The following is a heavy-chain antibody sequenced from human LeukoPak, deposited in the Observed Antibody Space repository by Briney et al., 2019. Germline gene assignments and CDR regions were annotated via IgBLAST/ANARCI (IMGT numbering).Heavy chain of an antibody. CDR2: INHSGST. CDR1: GGSFSGYY. Sequence: PSETLSLTCAVYGGSFSGYYWSWIRQPPGKGLEWIGEINHSGSTNYNPSLKSRVTISVDTSKNQFSLKLSSVTAAETAVYYCARPLITMVRGVIPLGYYGMDVWGQGTTVTVSS. V-gene: IGHV4-34*01. CDR3: ARPLITMVRGVIPLGYYGMDV. D-gene: IGHD3-10*01. J-gene: IGHJ6*02.